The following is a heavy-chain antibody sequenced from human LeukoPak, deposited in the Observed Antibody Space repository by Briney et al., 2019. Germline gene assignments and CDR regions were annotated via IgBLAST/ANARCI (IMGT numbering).Heavy chain of an antibody. V-gene: IGHV3-30-3*01. Sequence: GRSLRLSCAASGFTFSTYAMHWVRQAPGKGLEWVAVISYDGRHKYYAESVKGRFTISRDNSKNTLYLQMNSLRDEDTAVYYCASDGEMATGTFDYWGQGTLVTVSS. CDR3: ASDGEMATGTFDY. J-gene: IGHJ4*02. D-gene: IGHD5-24*01. CDR2: ISYDGRHK. CDR1: GFTFSTYA.